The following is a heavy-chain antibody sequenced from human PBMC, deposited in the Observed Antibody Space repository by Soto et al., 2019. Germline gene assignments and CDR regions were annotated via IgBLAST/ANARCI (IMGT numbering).Heavy chain of an antibody. CDR2: IYHSGST. V-gene: IGHV4-30-2*01. Sequence: QLQLQESGSGLVKPSQTLSLTCAVSGGSISSCGYSWSWIRQPPGKGLEWIGYIYHSGSTYYNPSLKSRVTISVDRSKNQFSLKLSSVTAADTAVYYCARAIGWFGELLGGYYFDYWGQGTLVTVSS. CDR1: GGSISSCGYS. CDR3: ARAIGWFGELLGGYYFDY. J-gene: IGHJ4*02. D-gene: IGHD3-10*01.